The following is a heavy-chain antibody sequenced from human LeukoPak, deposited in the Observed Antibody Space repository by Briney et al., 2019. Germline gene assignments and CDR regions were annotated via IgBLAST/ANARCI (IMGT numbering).Heavy chain of an antibody. J-gene: IGHJ4*02. CDR3: AKDRVGTVTTFNDY. CDR2: VNGSGDST. CDR1: GFTFTSYA. V-gene: IGHV3-23*01. D-gene: IGHD4-17*01. Sequence: GGSLRLSCAASGFTFTSYAMSWVRQAPGKGLEWVSSVNGSGDSTYYADSVKGRFTISRDNSKNTLYLQMNSLRAEDTAMYYCAKDRVGTVTTFNDYWGQGTLVTVSS.